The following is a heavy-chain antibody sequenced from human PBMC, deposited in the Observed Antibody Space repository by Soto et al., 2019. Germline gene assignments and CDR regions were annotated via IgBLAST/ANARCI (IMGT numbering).Heavy chain of an antibody. J-gene: IGHJ4*02. CDR1: GFTFCRYI. Sequence: PCWCLGLSCAACGFTFCRYIMNVACQAPGKGLEWVSYISSSSSTIYYADSVKGRFTISRDNAKNSLYLQMNSLRAEDTAVYYCARAPLYGGQAYWGQGTLVTVSS. D-gene: IGHD4-17*01. CDR3: ARAPLYGGQAY. V-gene: IGHV3-48*01. CDR2: ISSSSSTI.